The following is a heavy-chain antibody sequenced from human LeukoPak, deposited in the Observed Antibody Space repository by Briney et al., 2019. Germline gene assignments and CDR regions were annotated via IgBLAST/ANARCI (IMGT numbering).Heavy chain of an antibody. J-gene: IGHJ5*02. Sequence: PSETLSLTCAVYGGSFSGYYWSWIRQPPGKGLEWIGEINHSGSTNYNPSLKSRVTISVDTSKNQFSLKLSSVTAADTAVYYCARHWAFCGGDCYPTRVWFDPWGQGSLVTVSS. CDR3: ARHWAFCGGDCYPTRVWFDP. V-gene: IGHV4-34*01. D-gene: IGHD2-21*02. CDR2: INHSGST. CDR1: GGSFSGYY.